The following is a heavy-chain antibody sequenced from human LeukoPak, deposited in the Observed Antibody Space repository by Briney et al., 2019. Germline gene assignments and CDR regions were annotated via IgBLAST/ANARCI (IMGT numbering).Heavy chain of an antibody. V-gene: IGHV3-49*04. D-gene: IGHD3-3*01. CDR1: GFTFSDYA. J-gene: IGHJ5*02. Sequence: GGSLRLSCTDSGFTFSDYAMSWVRQAPGKGLEWVGFIRSKAYGGTTEYAASVKGRFIISRDDSKNIAYLRMNSLRAEDTAVYYCAGITIFGVVSPWGQGTLVTVSS. CDR2: IRSKAYGGTT. CDR3: AGITIFGVVSP.